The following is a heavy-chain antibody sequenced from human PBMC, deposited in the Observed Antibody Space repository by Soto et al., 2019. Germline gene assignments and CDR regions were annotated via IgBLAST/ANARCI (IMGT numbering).Heavy chain of an antibody. V-gene: IGHV3-30*18. Sequence: QVQLVESGGGVVQPGRSLRLSCAASGFTFSSYGMHWVRQAPGKGLEWVAVISYDGSNKYYADSVKGRFTISRDNSKNTLYLQMDSLRAEDTAVYYCAKDQLAYSYGYFFDYWGQGTLLTVSS. D-gene: IGHD5-18*01. CDR3: AKDQLAYSYGYFFDY. J-gene: IGHJ4*02. CDR1: GFTFSSYG. CDR2: ISYDGSNK.